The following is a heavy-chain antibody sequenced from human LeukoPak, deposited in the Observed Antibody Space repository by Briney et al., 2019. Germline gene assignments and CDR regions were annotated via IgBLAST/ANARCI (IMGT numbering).Heavy chain of an antibody. Sequence: SETLSLTCAVSRYSISSDNYWVWIRQPPGQGLEWTGGIYHSGSTYYNPSLKSRVTMSVDTSKNQFSLKLSSVTAADTAVYYCARAPRDSSSSNYMRRFDYWGQGTLVTVSS. V-gene: IGHV4-38-2*01. CDR2: IYHSGST. J-gene: IGHJ4*02. D-gene: IGHD3-22*01. CDR3: ARAPRDSSSSNYMRRFDY. CDR1: RYSISSDNY.